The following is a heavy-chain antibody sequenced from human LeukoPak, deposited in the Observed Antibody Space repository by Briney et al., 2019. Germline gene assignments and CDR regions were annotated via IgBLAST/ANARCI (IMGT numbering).Heavy chain of an antibody. CDR1: GFTFSTYW. Sequence: GGSLRLSCAASGFTFSTYWMSWVRQAPGKGPEWVANIKEDGSEKYYGDSVKGRFTISRDNAKNSLYLEMNSLRVEDTAVYYCARDSSGYQWGQGTLVTVSS. CDR3: ARDSSGYQ. D-gene: IGHD3-22*01. CDR2: IKEDGSEK. V-gene: IGHV3-7*01. J-gene: IGHJ4*02.